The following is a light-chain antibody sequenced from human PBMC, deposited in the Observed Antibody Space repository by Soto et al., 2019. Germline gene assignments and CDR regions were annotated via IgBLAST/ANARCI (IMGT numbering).Light chain of an antibody. V-gene: IGLV1-51*01. CDR2: DNN. J-gene: IGLJ2*01. CDR1: SSNIGNNY. CDR3: GTWDTSLSAVV. Sequence: QSVLTQPPSVSAAPGQKVTISCSGSSSNIGNNYVSWYQYLPGTAPKVLIYDNNKRPSGIPDRFSGSKSGTSATLGITGLQTGDEGDYYCGTWDTSLSAVVFGGGTKLTVL.